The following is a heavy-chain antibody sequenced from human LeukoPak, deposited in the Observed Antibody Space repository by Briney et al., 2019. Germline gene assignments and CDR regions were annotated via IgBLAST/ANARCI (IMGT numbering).Heavy chain of an antibody. D-gene: IGHD6-13*01. CDR1: GYSISSGYY. J-gene: IGHJ6*03. CDR3: ARQHDSYHYYYVDV. V-gene: IGHV4-38-2*01. CDR2: LYHSDSI. Sequence: PSETLSLTCAISGYSISSGYYWIWIRQPPGKGLEWIGSLYHSDSIYYNPSLESRVTMSVDTSKNQFSLKLSFVTAADTAVYYCARQHDSYHYYYVDVWGKGTTVTVCS.